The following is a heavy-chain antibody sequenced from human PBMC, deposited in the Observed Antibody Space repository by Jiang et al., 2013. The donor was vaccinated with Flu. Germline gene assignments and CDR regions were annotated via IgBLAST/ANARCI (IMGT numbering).Heavy chain of an antibody. CDR1: GDSVSSFY. CDR2: IYTTEIT. Sequence: LLKPSETLSLTCAVSGDSVSSFYWSWIRQPAGKGLEWIGRIYTTEITNYNPSLKSRVTMSVDTSKNQFSLKLSSLTAADTAVYYCARAAGVYCSGGNCYSSWFDSWGQGTLVTVSS. CDR3: ARAAGVYCSGGNCYSSWFDS. J-gene: IGHJ5*01. V-gene: IGHV4-4*07. D-gene: IGHD2-15*01.